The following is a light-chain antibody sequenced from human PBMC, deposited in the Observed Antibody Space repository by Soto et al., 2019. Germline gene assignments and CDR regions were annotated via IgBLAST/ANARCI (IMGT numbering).Light chain of an antibody. CDR2: EVS. CDR3: SSYTTSSTLV. CDR1: NSDVGGYNS. J-gene: IGLJ1*01. Sequence: QSVLAQPASVSGSPGQSITISCTGTNSDVGGYNSVSWYQQHPDKAPKLMIYEVSSRPSGVSGRFSGFKSGNTASLTISGLQSEDEAGYYCSSYTTSSTLVFGTGTKVTVL. V-gene: IGLV2-14*01.